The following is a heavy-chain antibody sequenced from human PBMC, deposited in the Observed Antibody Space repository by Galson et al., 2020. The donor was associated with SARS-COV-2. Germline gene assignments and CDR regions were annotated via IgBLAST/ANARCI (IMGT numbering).Heavy chain of an antibody. D-gene: IGHD1-26*01. V-gene: IGHV3-15*07. CDR2: IKSKAAGGTT. Sequence: GGSLRLSCAASGFSVTDAWMNWVRQAPGKGLEWVGRIKSKAAGGTTDYAAPVKGRFTFSRDDSKNTLYLQMSSLKTEDTGVYYCTTDQGASGSSLDYWGQGTLVTVSS. CDR3: TTDQGASGSSLDY. J-gene: IGHJ4*02. CDR1: GFSVTDAW.